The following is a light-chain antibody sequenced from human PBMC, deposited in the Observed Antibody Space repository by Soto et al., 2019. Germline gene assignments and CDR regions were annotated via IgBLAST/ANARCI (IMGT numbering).Light chain of an antibody. J-gene: IGLJ1*01. CDR3: SSYKNNSTLDYV. CDR2: EVS. V-gene: IGLV2-14*01. CDR1: SSDVGGYNY. Sequence: QSALTQPASVSGSPGQSITISCTGTSSDVGGYNYVSWYQQHPGKAPKLMIYEVSNRPSGVSNRFSGSKSGNTASLTISGLQAEDEADYPCSSYKNNSTLDYVFGTGTKVTVL.